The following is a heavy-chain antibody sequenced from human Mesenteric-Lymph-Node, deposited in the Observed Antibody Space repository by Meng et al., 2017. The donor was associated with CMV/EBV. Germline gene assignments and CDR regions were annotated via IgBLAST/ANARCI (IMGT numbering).Heavy chain of an antibody. CDR1: GLTVWGSS. D-gene: IGHD3-3*01. Sequence: GESLKISCAASGLTVWGSSMSWVRQPPGRGLEWVSAIYSGGSTNYADSVEGRFTISRDNSKNTLYLQMNSLRAEDTAVYYCARDGTSGYYTIGYFDLWGRGTLVTVSS. V-gene: IGHV3-66*02. CDR3: ARDGTSGYYTIGYFDL. CDR2: IYSGGST. J-gene: IGHJ2*01.